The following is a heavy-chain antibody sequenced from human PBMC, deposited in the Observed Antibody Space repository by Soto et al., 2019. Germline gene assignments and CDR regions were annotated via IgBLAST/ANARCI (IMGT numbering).Heavy chain of an antibody. CDR1: GDTFDTFA. CDR2: IIPIFRTP. CDR3: ARDTKREHLGGKYYYTLDV. V-gene: IGHV1-69*12. J-gene: IGHJ6*02. Sequence: QVQLVQSGAEVVKPGSSVKVSCKASGDTFDTFAISWVRQAPGQGLEWMGGIIPIFRTPDYGQKFQGRVTITADESTSTAYMELRRLRSDDTAVYYCARDTKREHLGGKYYYTLDVWGHGTTVTVSS. D-gene: IGHD1-1*01.